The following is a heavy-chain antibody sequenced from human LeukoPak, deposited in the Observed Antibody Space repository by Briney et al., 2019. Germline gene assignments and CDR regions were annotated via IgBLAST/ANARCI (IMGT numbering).Heavy chain of an antibody. CDR2: IYYSGST. J-gene: IGHJ4*02. Sequence: SETLSLTCTVSGGSISSGGYYWSWIRQHPGKGLEWIGYIYYSGSTYYNPSLKSRVTISVDTSKNQFSLKLSSVTAADTAVYYCARGGSHLRQPFDSWGQGTLVTVSS. CDR3: ARGGSHLRQPFDS. V-gene: IGHV4-31*03. D-gene: IGHD3-10*01. CDR1: GGSISSGGYY.